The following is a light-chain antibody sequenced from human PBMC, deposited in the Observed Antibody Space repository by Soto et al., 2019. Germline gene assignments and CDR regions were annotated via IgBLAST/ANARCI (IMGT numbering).Light chain of an antibody. J-gene: IGLJ3*02. Sequence: SYELTQPPSVSVAPGQTAAIPCGGDIIGVRSVHWYRQTPGQTPILVVYDDSDRPSGIPERFSGSKTGTLATLTISRVEAGDEADYYCLLSYSGAGVFGGGTKLTVL. CDR3: LLSYSGAGV. V-gene: IGLV3-21*02. CDR1: IIGVRS. CDR2: DDS.